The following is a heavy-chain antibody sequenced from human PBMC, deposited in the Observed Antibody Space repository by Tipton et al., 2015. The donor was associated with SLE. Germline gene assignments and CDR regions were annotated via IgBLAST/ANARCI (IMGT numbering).Heavy chain of an antibody. V-gene: IGHV4-4*08. D-gene: IGHD4-11*01. CDR3: ARSYSSPYYFDS. J-gene: IGHJ4*02. CDR2: IYTGGSS. CDR1: GGSIDGHY. Sequence: TLSLTCTVAGGSIDGHYWSWIRQTPGKGLDWIGNIYTGGSSNYNPSLKSRVIMSVDLSNNQVSLKLSSVTAADTAVYYCARSYSSPYYFDSWGQGTLVTVSS.